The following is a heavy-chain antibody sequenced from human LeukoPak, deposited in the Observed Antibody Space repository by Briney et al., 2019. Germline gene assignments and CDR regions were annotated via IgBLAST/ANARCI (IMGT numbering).Heavy chain of an antibody. CDR3: ARGGAAMAYY. D-gene: IGHD5-18*01. CDR2: INSDGSSA. Sequence: PGGSLRLSCAASGFNFSSYWMHWLRQARGKGLVWVSRINSDGSSASYADSMKGRFTISRDNAKNTLYLQMNSLRVEDTAVYYCARGGAAMAYYWGQGTLVTVSS. CDR1: GFNFSSYW. J-gene: IGHJ4*02. V-gene: IGHV3-74*01.